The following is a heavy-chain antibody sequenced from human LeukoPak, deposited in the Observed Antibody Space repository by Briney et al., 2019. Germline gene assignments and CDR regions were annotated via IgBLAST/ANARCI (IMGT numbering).Heavy chain of an antibody. CDR3: ARDTIVVVPAAGRTINWFDP. CDR1: GYTFTGYY. V-gene: IGHV1-2*02. D-gene: IGHD2-2*01. J-gene: IGHJ5*02. Sequence: ASVKVSSKASGYTFTGYYMHWVRQAPGQGLEWMGWINPNSGGTNYAQKFQGRVTMTRDTSISTAYMELSRLRSDDTAVYYCARDTIVVVPAAGRTINWFDPWGQGTLVTVSS. CDR2: INPNSGGT.